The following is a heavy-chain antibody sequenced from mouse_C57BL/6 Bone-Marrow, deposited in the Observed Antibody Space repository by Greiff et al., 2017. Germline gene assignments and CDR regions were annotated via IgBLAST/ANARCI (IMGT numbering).Heavy chain of an antibody. Sequence: QVQLKQSGPELVKPGASVKISCKASGYTFTDYYINWVKQRPGQGLEWIGWIFPGSGSTYYNEKFKGKATLTVDKSSSTAYMLLSSLTSEDSAVYFSETSYDYGSSLFAYWGQGTLVTVSA. D-gene: IGHD1-1*01. J-gene: IGHJ3*01. CDR1: GYTFTDYY. CDR3: ETSYDYGSSLFAY. V-gene: IGHV1-75*01. CDR2: IFPGSGST.